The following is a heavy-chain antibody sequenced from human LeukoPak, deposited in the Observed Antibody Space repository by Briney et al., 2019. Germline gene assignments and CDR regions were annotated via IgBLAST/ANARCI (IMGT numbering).Heavy chain of an antibody. J-gene: IGHJ4*02. D-gene: IGHD2-2*01. V-gene: IGHV3-53*01. CDR1: GFTFSSYA. CDR2: IYNGGAT. CDR3: AREFGSGTFD. Sequence: GGSLRLSCAASGFTFSSYAMHWVRQAPGKGLECVSVIYNGGATYYADTVKGRFTISRDNSKNTLYLQMNGLRAEDTAVYFCAREFGSGTFDWGQGTLVTVSS.